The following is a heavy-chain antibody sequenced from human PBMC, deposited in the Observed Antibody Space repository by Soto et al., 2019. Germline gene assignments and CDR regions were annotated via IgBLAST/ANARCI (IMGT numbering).Heavy chain of an antibody. V-gene: IGHV4-34*01. D-gene: IGHD6-13*01. CDR3: ARGVFFIAAGTHWFDP. J-gene: IGHJ5*02. CDR1: GGSFSGYY. CDR2: INHSGST. Sequence: PSETLSLTCAVYGGSFSGYYWSWIRQPPGKGLEWIGEINHSGSTNYNPSLKSRVTISVDTSKNQFSLKLSSVTAADTAVYYCARGVFFIAAGTHWFDPWGQGTLVTVSS.